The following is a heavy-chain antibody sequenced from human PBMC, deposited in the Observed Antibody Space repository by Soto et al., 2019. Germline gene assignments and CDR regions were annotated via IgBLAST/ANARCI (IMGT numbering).Heavy chain of an antibody. CDR1: GFTFSSYA. V-gene: IGHV3-23*01. J-gene: IGHJ3*02. D-gene: IGHD3-9*01. Sequence: EVQLLESGGGLVQPGGSLRLSCAASGFTFSSYAMSWVRQAPGKGLEWVSAISGSGGSTYYADSVKGRFTICRDNSKNTLYLQMNSLRAEDTAVYYCAKDDVLRYFDWFPDAFDIWGQGTMVTVSS. CDR3: AKDDVLRYFDWFPDAFDI. CDR2: ISGSGGST.